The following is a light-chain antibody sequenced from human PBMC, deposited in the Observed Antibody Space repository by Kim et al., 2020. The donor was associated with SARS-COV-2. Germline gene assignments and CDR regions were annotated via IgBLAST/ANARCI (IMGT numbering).Light chain of an antibody. Sequence: SYELTQPPSVSVAPGKTATITCGGNSIGGKSVHWYQQKPGQAPLLAIYYDSHRPSGIPERFSGSTSGNTATLTISGVEAGDEADYYCQVWDCRNGQVLFCGGTKVTVL. CDR1: SIGGKS. J-gene: IGLJ2*01. CDR2: YDS. V-gene: IGLV3-21*04. CDR3: QVWDCRNGQVL.